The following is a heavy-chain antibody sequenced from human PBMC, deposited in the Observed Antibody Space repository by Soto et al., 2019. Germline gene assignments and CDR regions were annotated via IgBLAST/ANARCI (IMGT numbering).Heavy chain of an antibody. CDR3: AXAGRIVGATIAGYYFDY. CDR1: GGTFSSYA. V-gene: IGHV1-69*13. CDR2: IIPVFGTA. Sequence: SVKVSCKASGGTFSSYAISWVRQAPGQGLEWMGGIIPVFGTANHAQKFQGRVTITADESTSTAYMELSSLRSEDTAVYYCAXAGRIVGATIAGYYFDYWGQGTLVTVSS. D-gene: IGHD1-26*01. J-gene: IGHJ4*02.